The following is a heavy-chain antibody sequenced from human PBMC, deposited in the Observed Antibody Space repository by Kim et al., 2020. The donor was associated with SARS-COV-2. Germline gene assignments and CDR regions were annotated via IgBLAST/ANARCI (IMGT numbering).Heavy chain of an antibody. CDR2: IYHSGST. D-gene: IGHD4-17*01. J-gene: IGHJ5*02. CDR1: GGSISSSNW. V-gene: IGHV4-4*02. CDR3: ARGPPRDYGDANWFDP. Sequence: SETLSLTCAVSGGSISSSNWWSWVRQPPGKGLEWIGEIYHSGSTNYNPSLKSRVTISVDKSKNQFSLKLSSVTAADTAVYYCARGPPRDYGDANWFDPWGQGTLVTVSS.